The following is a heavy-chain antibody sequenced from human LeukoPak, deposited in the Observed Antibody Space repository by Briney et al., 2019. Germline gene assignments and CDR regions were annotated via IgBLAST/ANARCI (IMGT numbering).Heavy chain of an antibody. D-gene: IGHD5-18*01. CDR2: IQSHATNK. J-gene: IGHJ4*02. Sequence: PGGSLRLSCAASGFTFSTYGMHWVRQAPGKGLEWVSFIQSHATNKYYADSVKGRFTISRDNAKNSLSLQMNSLRAEDTAVYFCARSQRGHSYGPIDYWGQGTLVTVSS. V-gene: IGHV3-33*05. CDR3: ARSQRGHSYGPIDY. CDR1: GFTFSTYG.